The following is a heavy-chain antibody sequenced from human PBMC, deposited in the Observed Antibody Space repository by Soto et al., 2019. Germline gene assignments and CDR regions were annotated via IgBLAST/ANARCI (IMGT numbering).Heavy chain of an antibody. D-gene: IGHD2-8*01. J-gene: IGHJ5*02. CDR2: IYSSGST. CDR3: ARVKSLGYLVYFVP. Sequence: SETLSLTCTVSGFSISSYYWSWIRQPPGKGLEWIGYIYSSGSTNYNPSLKSRVTISVDTSKNQFSLKLSSVTAADTAVYYCARVKSLGYLVYFVPWGQGTLFTVSS. V-gene: IGHV4-59*01. CDR1: GFSISSYY.